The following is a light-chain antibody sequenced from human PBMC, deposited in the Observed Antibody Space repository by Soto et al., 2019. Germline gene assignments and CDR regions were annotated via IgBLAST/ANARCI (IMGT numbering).Light chain of an antibody. CDR1: QSISSY. CDR2: AAS. CDR3: QQSYSTPPRYT. J-gene: IGKJ2*01. V-gene: IGKV1-39*01. Sequence: DIQMTQSPSSLSASVGDRVTITCRASQSISSYLNWYQQKPGKAPKLLIYAASSLQSGVPSRLSGSGSGTDFTLTISSLQPEDFATYYCQQSYSTPPRYTFGQGTKVDIK.